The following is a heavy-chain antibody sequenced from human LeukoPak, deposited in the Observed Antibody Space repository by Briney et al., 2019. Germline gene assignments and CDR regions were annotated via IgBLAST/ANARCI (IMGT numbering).Heavy chain of an antibody. J-gene: IGHJ6*03. CDR3: TTDPPRTGGRYMAV. CDR1: GFTFSSYA. CDR2: IKSNFNGGTI. D-gene: IGHD1-1*01. Sequence: PGGSLRLSCAASGFTFSSYAMSWVRQAPGKGLEWVGRIKSNFNGGTIDYAAPVKGRFIISRDDSKNTLYLQMNSLITEDTAVYYCTTDPPRTGGRYMAVWGKGTTVTVSS. V-gene: IGHV3-15*01.